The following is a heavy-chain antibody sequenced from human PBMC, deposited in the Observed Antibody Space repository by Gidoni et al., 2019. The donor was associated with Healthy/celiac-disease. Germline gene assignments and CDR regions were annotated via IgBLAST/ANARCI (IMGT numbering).Heavy chain of an antibody. CDR1: GFTFRSYA. CDR2: FSGSGGST. Sequence: EVQLLESGGGLVQPGGSLRLSCAASGFTFRSYAMSWVRQAPGKGLEWVSAFSGSGGSTYYADAVKGRFTIARDNSKNTLYLQMNSLRAEDTAVYYCAKESITMIVVAPNWFDPWGQGTLVTVSS. CDR3: AKESITMIVVAPNWFDP. D-gene: IGHD3-22*01. J-gene: IGHJ5*02. V-gene: IGHV3-23*01.